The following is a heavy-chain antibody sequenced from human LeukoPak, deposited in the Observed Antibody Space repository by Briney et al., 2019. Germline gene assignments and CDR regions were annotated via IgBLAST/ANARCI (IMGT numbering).Heavy chain of an antibody. CDR2: IYPGDSDT. D-gene: IGHD6-19*01. V-gene: IGHV5-51*01. Sequence: GESLKIPCKGSGYSFTSYWIGWVRQMPGKGLEWMGIIYPGDSDTRYSPSFQGQVTISADKSISTAYLQWSSLKASDTAMYYCARHAERIAVAGAIDYWGQGTLVTVSS. CDR1: GYSFTSYW. CDR3: ARHAERIAVAGAIDY. J-gene: IGHJ4*02.